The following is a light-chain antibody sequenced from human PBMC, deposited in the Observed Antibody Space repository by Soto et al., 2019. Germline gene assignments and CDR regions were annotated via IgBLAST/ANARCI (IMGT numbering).Light chain of an antibody. CDR2: GAS. CDR3: QQYSTSPIT. CDR1: QTVSSY. Sequence: ENVLTQSPGTLSLSSGERATLSCRASQTVSSYLTWYQQRPGQAPRLLIYGASRRATGIPDRFSGSGSGTDFTLTISRLEPEDFALYYCQQYSTSPITFGQGTRLEI. V-gene: IGKV3-20*01. J-gene: IGKJ5*01.